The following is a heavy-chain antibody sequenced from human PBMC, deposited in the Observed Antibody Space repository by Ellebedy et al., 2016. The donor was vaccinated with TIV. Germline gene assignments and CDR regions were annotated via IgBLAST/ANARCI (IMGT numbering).Heavy chain of an antibody. J-gene: IGHJ4*02. D-gene: IGHD3-16*01. CDR2: VNPSGGSA. CDR3: ARQGGRYFDH. V-gene: IGHV1-46*01. CDR1: GYTFTSFY. Sequence: AASVKVSCKASGYTFTSFYLDWVRQAPGQGLEWIGSVNPSGGSAPSAQKFQGRITMTRDTSTTTVFMELSSLRADDTAVYYCARQGGRYFDHWGQGTLVTVSS.